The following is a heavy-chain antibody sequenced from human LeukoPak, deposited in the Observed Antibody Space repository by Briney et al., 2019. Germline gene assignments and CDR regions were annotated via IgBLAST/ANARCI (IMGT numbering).Heavy chain of an antibody. CDR2: IYYSGST. Sequence: PSETLSLTCTASGGSISSSSYYWGWIRQPPGKGLEWIGSIYYSGSTYYNPSLKSRVTISVDTSKNQFSLKLSSVTAADTAVYYCARDYSSSSGGYWGQGTLVTVSS. J-gene: IGHJ4*02. D-gene: IGHD6-6*01. V-gene: IGHV4-39*07. CDR1: GGSISSSSYY. CDR3: ARDYSSSSGGY.